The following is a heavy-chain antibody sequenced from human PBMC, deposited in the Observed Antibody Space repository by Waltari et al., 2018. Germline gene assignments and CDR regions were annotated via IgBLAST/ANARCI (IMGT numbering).Heavy chain of an antibody. CDR3: VRDVAVVGFDC. Sequence: EVQPVESGGDLVQPGGSLRFSCAASGFTFSSYWMGWVRQAPGKGLVWVANIMQDGREMYYGESGKGRFTISRDNAKNSLYLQMNSLRAEDTAVYYCVRDVAVVGFDCWGQGTLVTVSS. CDR2: IMQDGREM. V-gene: IGHV3-7*01. CDR1: GFTFSSYW. J-gene: IGHJ4*02. D-gene: IGHD6-19*01.